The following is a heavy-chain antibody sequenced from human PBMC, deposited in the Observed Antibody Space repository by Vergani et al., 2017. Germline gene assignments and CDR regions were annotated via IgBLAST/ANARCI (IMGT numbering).Heavy chain of an antibody. D-gene: IGHD2/OR15-2a*01. Sequence: EVQLVESGGGLVQPGRSLRLSCGASEFTFDDYGMYWVRQPPGKGLEWVSGIKWSSGSVGYADSVKGRFTISRDIAKNSLYLQMSSLRDEDTAVYYCVRDLYDPRRLSAFDIWGQGTMVSVSS. V-gene: IGHV3-9*01. CDR3: VRDLYDPRRLSAFDI. CDR2: IKWSSGSV. CDR1: EFTFDDYG. J-gene: IGHJ3*02.